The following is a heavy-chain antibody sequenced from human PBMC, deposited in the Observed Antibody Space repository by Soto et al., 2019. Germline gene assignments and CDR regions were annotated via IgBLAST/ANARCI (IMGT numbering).Heavy chain of an antibody. CDR2: INHSGST. Sequence: SETLSLSCAVYGGSFSGYYWSWIRQPPGKGLEWIGEINHSGSTNYNPSLKSRVTISVGTSKNQFSLKLSSVTAADTAVYYCARGWFDPWGQGTLVTVSS. J-gene: IGHJ5*02. V-gene: IGHV4-34*01. CDR3: ARGWFDP. CDR1: GGSFSGYY.